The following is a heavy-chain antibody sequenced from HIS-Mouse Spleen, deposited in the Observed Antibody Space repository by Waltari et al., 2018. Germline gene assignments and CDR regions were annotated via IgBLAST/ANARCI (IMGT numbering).Heavy chain of an antibody. D-gene: IGHD6-13*01. CDR1: GCPISSSSYY. CDR3: AREIPYSSSWYDWYFDL. Sequence: QLQLQESGPGLVKPSETLSPTCTVSGCPISSSSYYCGWFRQPPGKGLEWIESIYYSGSTYYNPSLKSRVTISVDTSKNQFSLKLSSVTAADTAVYYCAREIPYSSSWYDWYFDLWGRGTLVTVSS. V-gene: IGHV4-39*07. J-gene: IGHJ2*01. CDR2: IYYSGST.